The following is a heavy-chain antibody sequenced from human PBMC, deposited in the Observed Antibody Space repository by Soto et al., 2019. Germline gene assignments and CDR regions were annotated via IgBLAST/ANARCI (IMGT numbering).Heavy chain of an antibody. D-gene: IGHD1-1*01. J-gene: IGHJ2*01. Sequence: QVRLQQWGAGLLKPSETLSLTCAVYGASFSDSYWNWIRQPPGKGLEWIGEINQSGSTIYNTSLEGRVTISLDTSRKQFTLKMRSATAADTAVYYCAREVPSRYFDLWGRGTPVTVSS. CDR3: AREVPSRYFDL. CDR1: GASFSDSY. CDR2: INQSGST. V-gene: IGHV4-34*01.